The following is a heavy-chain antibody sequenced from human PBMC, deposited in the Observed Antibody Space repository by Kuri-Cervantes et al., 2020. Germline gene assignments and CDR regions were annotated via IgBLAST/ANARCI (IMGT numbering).Heavy chain of an antibody. CDR2: IYSGGST. CDR1: GFTFSNYW. CDR3: AKDRGAGYYYYYGMDV. D-gene: IGHD3-10*01. Sequence: GSLRLSCAASGFTFSNYWMHWVRQAPGKGLEWVSVIYSGGSTYYADSVKGRFTISRDNSKNTLYLQMNSLRAEDTAVYYCAKDRGAGYYYYYGMDVWGQGTTVTVSS. V-gene: IGHV3-53*01. J-gene: IGHJ6*02.